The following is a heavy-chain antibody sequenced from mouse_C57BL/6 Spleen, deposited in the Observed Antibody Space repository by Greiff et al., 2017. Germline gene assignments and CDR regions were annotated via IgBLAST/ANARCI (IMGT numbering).Heavy chain of an antibody. V-gene: IGHV2-2*01. CDR2: IWSGGST. CDR3: ARFGVPRRLYAMDY. D-gene: IGHD3-2*02. CDR1: GFSLTSYG. Sequence: QVHVKQSGPGLVQPSQSLSITCTVSGFSLTSYGVHWVRQSPGKGLEWLGVIWSGGSTDYNAAFISRLSISKDNSKSQVFFKMNSLQADDTAIYYCARFGVPRRLYAMDYWGQGTSVTVSS. J-gene: IGHJ4*01.